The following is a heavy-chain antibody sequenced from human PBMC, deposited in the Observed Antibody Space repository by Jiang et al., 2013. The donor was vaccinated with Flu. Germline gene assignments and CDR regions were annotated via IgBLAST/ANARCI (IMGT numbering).Heavy chain of an antibody. V-gene: IGHV3-33*01. D-gene: IGHD5-12*01. CDR1: GFTFSSYG. CDR3: ARAQYSGYDHRMGFDY. CDR2: IWYDGSNK. J-gene: IGHJ4*02. Sequence: VQLVESGGGVIQPGRSLRLSCAASGFTFSSYGMHWVRQAPGKGLEWVAVIWYDGSNKYYADSVKGRFTISRDNSKNTLYLQMNSLRTEDTAVYYCARAQYSGYDHRMGFDYWGQGTLVTVSS.